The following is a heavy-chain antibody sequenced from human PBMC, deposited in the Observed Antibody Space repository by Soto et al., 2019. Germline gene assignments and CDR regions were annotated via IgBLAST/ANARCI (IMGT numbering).Heavy chain of an antibody. V-gene: IGHV3-48*02. CDR2: ISSSSSTI. D-gene: IGHD3-16*02. CDR3: ARDHLYLLDYDYVWGSYRYTYFDY. Sequence: GGSLRLSCAASGFTFSSYSMNWVRQAPGKGLEWVSYISSSSSTIYYADSVKGRFTISRDNAKNSLYLQMNSLRDEDTAVYYCARDHLYLLDYDYVWGSYRYTYFDYWGQGTLVTVSS. CDR1: GFTFSSYS. J-gene: IGHJ4*02.